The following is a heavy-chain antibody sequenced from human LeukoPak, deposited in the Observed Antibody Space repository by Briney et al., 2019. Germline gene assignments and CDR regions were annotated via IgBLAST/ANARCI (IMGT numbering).Heavy chain of an antibody. CDR2: INHSGST. D-gene: IGHD3-22*01. V-gene: IGHV4-38-2*02. CDR1: NSSITIGYY. J-gene: IGHJ4*02. Sequence: SETLSLTCTVSNSSITIGYYWSWIRQPPGKGLEWIGEINHSGSTYYNPSLKSRVTISVDTSKNQFSLKLSSVTAADTAVYYCARVSYYDSSADYWGQGTLVTVSS. CDR3: ARVSYYDSSADY.